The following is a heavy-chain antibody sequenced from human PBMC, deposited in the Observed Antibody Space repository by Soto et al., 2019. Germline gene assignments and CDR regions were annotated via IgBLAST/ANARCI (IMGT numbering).Heavy chain of an antibody. CDR3: ARGCIAVTTHRCY. V-gene: IGHV1-18*01. J-gene: IGHJ4*02. Sequence: ASVKVSCKASGYTFNTYGITWVRQAPGQGLEWMGWINPYNGNTKFAQKLQDRVTMTTDTSTSTAYMELASLRSDDTAVYYCARGCIAVTTHRCYWGQGTLVTSPQ. D-gene: IGHD4-17*01. CDR2: INPYNGNT. CDR1: GYTFNTYG.